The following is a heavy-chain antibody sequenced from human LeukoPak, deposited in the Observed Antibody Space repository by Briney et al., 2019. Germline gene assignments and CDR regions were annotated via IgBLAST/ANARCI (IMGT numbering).Heavy chain of an antibody. CDR3: ARVPRGSWFDP. J-gene: IGHJ5*02. D-gene: IGHD3-16*01. CDR2: IYYSGST. Sequence: SETLSLTCTVSGYSISSGYYWGWIRQPPGKGLEWIGYIYYSGSTNYNPSLKSRVTISVDTSKNQFSLKLSSVTAADTAVYYCARVPRGSWFDPWGQGTLVTVSS. V-gene: IGHV4-61*01. CDR1: GYSISSGYY.